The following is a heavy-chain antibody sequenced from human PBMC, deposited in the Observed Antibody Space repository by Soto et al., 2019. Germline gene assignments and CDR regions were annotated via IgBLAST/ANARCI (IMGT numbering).Heavy chain of an antibody. CDR2: INTDGSIT. CDR1: GFTFSNYW. J-gene: IGHJ4*02. V-gene: IGHV3-74*01. D-gene: IGHD6-6*01. CDR3: ARASMATLDS. Sequence: GGSLRLSCAASGFTFSNYWMYWVRQAPEKGLVWASRINTDGSITNYADYVKGRFTISRDNAKNTLFLQMNSLRAEDTAGYYCARASMATLDSWGQGNMVTVSS.